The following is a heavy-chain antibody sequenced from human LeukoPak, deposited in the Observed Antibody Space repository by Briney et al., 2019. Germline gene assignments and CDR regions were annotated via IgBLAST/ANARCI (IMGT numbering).Heavy chain of an antibody. CDR2: INPNSGGT. D-gene: IGHD3-10*01. CDR3: ARDTGVGETKNWFDP. V-gene: IGHV1-2*06. Sequence: ASVKVSCKASGYTFTGYYMHWVRQAPGQGLEWMGRINPNSGGTNYAQKFQGRVTMTRDTSISTAYMELSSLRSDDTAVYYCARDTGVGETKNWFDPWGQGTLVTVSS. J-gene: IGHJ5*02. CDR1: GYTFTGYY.